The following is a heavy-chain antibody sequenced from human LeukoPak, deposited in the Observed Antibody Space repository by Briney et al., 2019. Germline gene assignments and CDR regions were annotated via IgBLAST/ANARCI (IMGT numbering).Heavy chain of an antibody. CDR2: ISSSSSTI. V-gene: IGHV3-48*01. CDR1: GFTFSSYS. J-gene: IGHJ6*02. D-gene: IGHD4-17*01. Sequence: GGSLRLSCAASGFTFSSYSMNWVRQAPGKGLEWVSYISSSSSTIYYADSVKGRFTISRDNSKNTLYLQMNSLRAEDTAVYYCARDPLTGYGDYYYYYYGMDVWGQGTTVTVSS. CDR3: ARDPLTGYGDYYYYYYGMDV.